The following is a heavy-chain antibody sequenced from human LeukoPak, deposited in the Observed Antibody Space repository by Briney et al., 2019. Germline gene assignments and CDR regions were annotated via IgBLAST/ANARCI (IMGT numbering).Heavy chain of an antibody. D-gene: IGHD1-26*01. CDR3: ARGGTKYACDY. J-gene: IGHJ4*02. CDR2: IYYSGST. CDR1: GGSIRTYY. Sequence: PSETLSLTCTVSGGSIRTYYWSWIRQPPGKGLEWIGYIYYSGSTNYNPSLKSRVTMSVDTSKNQFSLNLCSVTAADTSVYYCARGGTKYACDYWGQGTLVTVSS. V-gene: IGHV4-59*01.